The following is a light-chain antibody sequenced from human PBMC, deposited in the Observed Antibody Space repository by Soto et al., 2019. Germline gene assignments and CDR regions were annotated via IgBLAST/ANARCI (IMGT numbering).Light chain of an antibody. CDR2: NVS. Sequence: QSALTQPASVSGSPGQSITISCTGSSSDVGGHNYVSWYRQHPGKAPKLMIYNVSNRPSGVSNRFSGSKSGNTASLTISGLQAEDEADYYCSSYTNSDTLVFGGGTKLTVL. V-gene: IGLV2-14*01. CDR3: SSYTNSDTLV. CDR1: SSDVGGHNY. J-gene: IGLJ2*01.